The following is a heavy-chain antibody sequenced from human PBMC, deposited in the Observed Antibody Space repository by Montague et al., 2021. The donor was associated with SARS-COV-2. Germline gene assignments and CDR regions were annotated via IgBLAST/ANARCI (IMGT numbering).Heavy chain of an antibody. V-gene: IGHV3-30*04. CDR2: ISYDGSNK. Sequence: SLRLSCAASGFTFSSYAMHWVRQAPGKGLEWVAVISYDGSNKYYAGSVKGRFTISRDNSKNTLYLQMNSLRAEDTAVYYCARAASQLPASWDRAYYYYGMDVWGQGTTVTVSS. D-gene: IGHD2-2*01. J-gene: IGHJ6*02. CDR3: ARAASQLPASWDRAYYYYGMDV. CDR1: GFTFSSYA.